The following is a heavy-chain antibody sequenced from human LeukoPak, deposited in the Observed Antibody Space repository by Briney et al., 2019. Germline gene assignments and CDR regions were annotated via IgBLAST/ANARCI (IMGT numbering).Heavy chain of an antibody. CDR3: ARDSGYSYGFFDY. Sequence: PSETLSLTCTVSGDSISSYYWTWIRQSPGKGLEWIGYIYYSGSNDYNASLKSRVTISVDTSMHQFSLRLTSVTAADTAVYYCARDSGYSYGFFDYWGQGTLVTVSS. D-gene: IGHD5-18*01. V-gene: IGHV4-59*01. CDR1: GDSISSYY. J-gene: IGHJ4*02. CDR2: IYYSGSN.